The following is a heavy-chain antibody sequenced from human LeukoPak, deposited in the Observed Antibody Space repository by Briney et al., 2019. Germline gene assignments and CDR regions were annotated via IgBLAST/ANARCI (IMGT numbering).Heavy chain of an antibody. CDR3: ARDGDYYGSGWDWFDP. D-gene: IGHD3-10*01. J-gene: IGHJ5*02. CDR2: IYTSGST. CDR1: GGSISSGSYY. Sequence: SETLSLTCTVSGGSISSGSYYWSWIRQPAGKGLEWIGRIYTSGSTNYNPSLKSRVTISIDTSKNQFSLKLSSVTAADTAVYYCARDGDYYGSGWDWFDPWGQGTLVTVSS. V-gene: IGHV4-61*02.